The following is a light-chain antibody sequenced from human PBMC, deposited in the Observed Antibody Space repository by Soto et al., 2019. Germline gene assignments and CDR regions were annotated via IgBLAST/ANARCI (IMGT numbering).Light chain of an antibody. CDR1: SSDIGGFNF. J-gene: IGLJ2*01. V-gene: IGLV2-14*01. CDR2: EVS. CDR3: SSYSTNNPLV. Sequence: QSALTQPASVSGSPGQSITFSCTGTSSDIGGFNFVSWYQQHPGKAPKLLIFEVSNRPSGVSNRFSGSKSGNTASLTISGLQAEDEGDYFCSSYSTNNPLVFGGGTKLTVL.